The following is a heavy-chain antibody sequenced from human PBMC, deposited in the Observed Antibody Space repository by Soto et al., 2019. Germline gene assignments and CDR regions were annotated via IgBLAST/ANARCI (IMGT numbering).Heavy chain of an antibody. Sequence: QVQLVESGGGVVQPGRSLRLSCAASGFTFGTYGMHWVRQAPGKGLEWVAVIWYDGSNRYYVDSVKGRFTISRDNSKNTLYLQMNSLRADDTAVYHCARGSQSGQRENPISGDVWGQGTTVTVSS. J-gene: IGHJ6*02. D-gene: IGHD2-21*01. CDR2: IWYDGSNR. CDR3: ARGSQSGQRENPISGDV. V-gene: IGHV3-33*01. CDR1: GFTFGTYG.